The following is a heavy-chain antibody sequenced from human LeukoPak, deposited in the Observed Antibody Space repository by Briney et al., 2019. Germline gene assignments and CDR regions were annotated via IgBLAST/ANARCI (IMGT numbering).Heavy chain of an antibody. Sequence: GGSLRLSCVASGFIFSSYAMHWVRQAPGEGLEWVAVISYDGSDKYYADSVKGRFTISRDNSRDTVYLQMNSLRAEDTAVYYCARDEGDGYNLDYWGQGTLVTVSS. J-gene: IGHJ4*02. V-gene: IGHV3-30*04. CDR3: ARDEGDGYNLDY. CDR1: GFIFSSYA. D-gene: IGHD5-24*01. CDR2: ISYDGSDK.